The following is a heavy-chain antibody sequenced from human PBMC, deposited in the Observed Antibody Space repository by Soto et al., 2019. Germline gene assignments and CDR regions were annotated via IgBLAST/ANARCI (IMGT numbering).Heavy chain of an antibody. V-gene: IGHV3-23*01. CDR3: AKDPSILEWLSPFSY. D-gene: IGHD3-3*01. CDR2: ISGSGGST. CDR1: GFTFSIYA. Sequence: GSLRLSCAASGFTFSIYAMSWFRQAPGKGLEWVSAISGSGGSTYYADSVKGRFTISRDNSKNTLYLQMNSLRAEDTAVYYCAKDPSILEWLSPFSYWGQGTLVTVSS. J-gene: IGHJ4*02.